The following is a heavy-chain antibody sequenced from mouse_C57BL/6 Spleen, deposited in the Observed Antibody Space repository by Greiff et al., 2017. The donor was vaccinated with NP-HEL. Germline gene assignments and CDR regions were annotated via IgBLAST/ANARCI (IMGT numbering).Heavy chain of an antibody. D-gene: IGHD2-2*01. Sequence: VQLQQSGPVLVKPGASVKMSCKASGYTFTDYYMNWVKQSHGKSLEWIGVINPYNGGTSYNQKFKGKATLTVDKSSSTAYMELNSLTSEDSAVYYCARESYGYDFDYWGQGTTLTVSS. CDR1: GYTFTDYY. CDR3: ARESYGYDFDY. J-gene: IGHJ2*01. CDR2: INPYNGGT. V-gene: IGHV1-19*01.